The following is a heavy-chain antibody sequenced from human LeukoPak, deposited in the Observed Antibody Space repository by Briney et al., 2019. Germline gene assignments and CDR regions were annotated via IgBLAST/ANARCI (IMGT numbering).Heavy chain of an antibody. CDR1: GYTFTNYA. CDR2: ISAGNGNT. CDR3: ARDYQHDY. J-gene: IGHJ4*02. V-gene: IGHV1-3*01. Sequence: AASVKVSCKASGYTFTNYAMHWVRQAPGQRLEWMGWISAGNGNTKYSRKFQGRVSITRDTSASTAYMELSSLRSEDTAVYYCARDYQHDYWGQGTLVTVSS.